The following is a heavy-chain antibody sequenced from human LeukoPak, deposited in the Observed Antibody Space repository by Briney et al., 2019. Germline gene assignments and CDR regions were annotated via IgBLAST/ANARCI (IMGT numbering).Heavy chain of an antibody. D-gene: IGHD1-26*01. CDR3: ARDGGSNPPDAFDI. V-gene: IGHV4-34*01. Sequence: SETLSLTCAVYGGSFSGYYWSWIRQPPGKGLEWIGEINHSGSTNYNPSLKSRVTISVDTSKNRFSLKLSSVTAADTAVYYCARDGGSNPPDAFDIWGQGTMVTVSS. CDR2: INHSGST. CDR1: GGSFSGYY. J-gene: IGHJ3*02.